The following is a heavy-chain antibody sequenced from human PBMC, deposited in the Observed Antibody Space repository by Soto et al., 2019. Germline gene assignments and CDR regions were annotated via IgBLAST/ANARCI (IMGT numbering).Heavy chain of an antibody. J-gene: IGHJ6*02. V-gene: IGHV1-46*01. CDR1: GYTFTSYY. D-gene: IGHD2-15*01. Sequence: ASVKVSCKASGYTFTSYYMHWVRQAPGQGLEWMGIINPSGGSTSYAQKFQGRVTMTRDTSTSTVYMELSSLRSEDTAVYYCARDDSGGDYYCGMDVWGQGTTVTVSS. CDR3: ARDDSGGDYYCGMDV. CDR2: INPSGGST.